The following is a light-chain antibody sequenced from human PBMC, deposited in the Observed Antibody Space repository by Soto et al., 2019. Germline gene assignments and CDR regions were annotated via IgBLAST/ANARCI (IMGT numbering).Light chain of an antibody. CDR3: QQSYSTPRT. CDR2: AAS. J-gene: IGKJ1*01. CDR1: QGIRDE. Sequence: IQITQSPSSLSSSVLERFTITCRASQGIRDELGWYQQKAGEAPNLLISAASSLQSGVPSRFSGSGSGTDFTLTISSLQPEDFATYYCQQSYSTPRTFGQGTKVDIK. V-gene: IGKV1-39*01.